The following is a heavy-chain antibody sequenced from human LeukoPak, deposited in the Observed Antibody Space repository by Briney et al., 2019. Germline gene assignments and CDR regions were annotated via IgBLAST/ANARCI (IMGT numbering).Heavy chain of an antibody. CDR3: ARDLRQAGWVFDY. J-gene: IGHJ4*02. CDR2: IYSGGST. CDR1: VFTVSSNY. Sequence: GGSLRLSCAASVFTVSSNYMSWVRQAPGKGLEWVSVIYSGGSTYYADSVKGRFTISRDNSKNTLYLQMNSLRAEDTAVYYCARDLRQAGWVFDYWGQGTLVTVSS. D-gene: IGHD6-19*01. V-gene: IGHV3-53*01.